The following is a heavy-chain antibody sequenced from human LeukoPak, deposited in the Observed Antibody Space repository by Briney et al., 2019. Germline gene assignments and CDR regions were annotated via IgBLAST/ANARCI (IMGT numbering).Heavy chain of an antibody. CDR1: GGSISTYY. CDR3: ARDLRSGTDGNYAMDV. J-gene: IGHJ6*02. D-gene: IGHD1-26*01. V-gene: IGHV4-59*12. CDR2: IYYSGST. Sequence: SETLSLTCTVSGGSISTYYWSWIRQPPGEGLEWIGYIYYSGSTSYNPSLKSRVTISIDTSKSQFSLNLSSVTAADTAVYYCARDLRSGTDGNYAMDVWGQGTTVTVSS.